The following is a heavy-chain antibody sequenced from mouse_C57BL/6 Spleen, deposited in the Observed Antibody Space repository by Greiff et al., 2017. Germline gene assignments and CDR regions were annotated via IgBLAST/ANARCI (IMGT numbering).Heavy chain of an antibody. V-gene: IGHV3-6*01. D-gene: IGHD4-1*01. J-gene: IGHJ1*03. CDR2: ISYDGSN. CDR1: GYSITSGYY. Sequence: VQLQQSGPGLVKPSQSLSLTCSVTGYSITSGYYWNWIRQFPGNKLEWMGYISYDGSNNYNPSLKNRISITRDTSKNQFFLKLNSVTTEDTATYYCARAHTGTGYWYFDVWGTGTTVTVSS. CDR3: ARAHTGTGYWYFDV.